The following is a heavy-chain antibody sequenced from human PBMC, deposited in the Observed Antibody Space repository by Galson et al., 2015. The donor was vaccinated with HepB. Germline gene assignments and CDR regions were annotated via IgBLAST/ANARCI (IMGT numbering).Heavy chain of an antibody. Sequence: SLRLSCAASGFAFTSYAMSWVRQAPGEGLDWVATTSGSGDFTYYADSVKGRFTISGDKSKNTVFLQMNSLRAEDTAVYYCARGASINGWLFDYWGQGILVTVSS. CDR3: ARGASINGWLFDY. CDR2: TSGSGDFT. V-gene: IGHV3-23*01. D-gene: IGHD6-19*01. CDR1: GFAFTSYA. J-gene: IGHJ4*02.